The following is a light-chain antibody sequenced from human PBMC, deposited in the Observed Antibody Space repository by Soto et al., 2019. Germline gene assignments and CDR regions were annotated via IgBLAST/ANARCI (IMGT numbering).Light chain of an antibody. CDR2: AAS. V-gene: IGKV3-20*01. Sequence: EIVLTQSPGTLSLSPGERVTLSCRASQSVSSSYLAWYQQKPGQAPRLLIFAASSRATGIPDRFSGSGSGTDFTLTISRLEPEDFAVYYCQLYGSSPRFTFGPGTKVDIK. CDR1: QSVSSSY. CDR3: QLYGSSPRFT. J-gene: IGKJ3*01.